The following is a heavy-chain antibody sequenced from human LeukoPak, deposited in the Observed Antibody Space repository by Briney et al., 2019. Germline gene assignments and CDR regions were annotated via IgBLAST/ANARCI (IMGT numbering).Heavy chain of an antibody. J-gene: IGHJ6*03. V-gene: IGHV1-2*02. CDR2: INPNSGGT. D-gene: IGHD6-19*01. CDR3: AREGPPSGWYYYYYYMDV. CDR1: GYTFTSYY. Sequence: GASVKVSCKASGYTFTSYYMHWVRQAPGQGLEWMGWINPNSGGTNYAQKFQGRVTMTRDTSISTAYMELSRLRSDDTAVYYCAREGPPSGWYYYYYYMDVWGKGTTVTISS.